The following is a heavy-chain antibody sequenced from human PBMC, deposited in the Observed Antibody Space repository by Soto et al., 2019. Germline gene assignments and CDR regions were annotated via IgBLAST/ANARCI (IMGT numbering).Heavy chain of an antibody. V-gene: IGHV4-30-4*01. CDR2: MHDSGTT. D-gene: IGHD3-3*01. Sequence: PXETLSLTCSVSGASVTSGDYYWNWIRQTPGTGLEWLGYMHDSGTTSYNPSLKSRVTISRDTSKNQFSLKLTSVSAADTAVYFCARGGLYDLWSGLFYWGQGIRVTVSS. CDR3: ARGGLYDLWSGLFY. CDR1: GASVTSGDYY. J-gene: IGHJ4*02.